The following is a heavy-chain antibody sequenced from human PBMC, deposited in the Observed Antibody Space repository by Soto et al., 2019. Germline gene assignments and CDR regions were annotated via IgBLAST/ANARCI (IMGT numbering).Heavy chain of an antibody. D-gene: IGHD6-13*01. CDR3: ARVLGAAAGIDY. Sequence: SVKVSCKASGGTFSSYAISWVRQAPGQGLEWMGGIIPIFGTANYAQKFQGRVTITADESTSTAYMELSSLRSEDTDVYYCARVLGAAAGIDYWGQGTLVTVSS. CDR2: IIPIFGTA. CDR1: GGTFSSYA. J-gene: IGHJ4*02. V-gene: IGHV1-69*13.